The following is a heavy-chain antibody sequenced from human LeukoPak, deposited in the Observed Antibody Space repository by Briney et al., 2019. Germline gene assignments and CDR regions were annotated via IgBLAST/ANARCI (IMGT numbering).Heavy chain of an antibody. D-gene: IGHD1-26*01. CDR2: IIPIFRTT. J-gene: IGHJ5*01. CDR1: GGTFSNYA. V-gene: IGHV1-69*05. Sequence: SVKVSCKASGGTFSNYAFSWVRQAPGQGLEWMGGIIPIFRTTNYAEQFQGRVTITTDESTNTAYLDLSSLRSEDTAVYYCAKDDGSATMGFDSWGQGTLVSVSP. CDR3: AKDDGSATMGFDS.